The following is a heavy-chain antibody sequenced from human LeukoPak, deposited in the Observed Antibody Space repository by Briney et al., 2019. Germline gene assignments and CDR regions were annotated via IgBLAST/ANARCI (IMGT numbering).Heavy chain of an antibody. D-gene: IGHD2-15*01. CDR1: GGTFSSYA. V-gene: IGHV1-69*13. J-gene: IGHJ4*02. CDR3: ATGYCSGGSCYSGHY. CDR2: IIPIFGTA. Sequence: SVKVSCKASGGTFSSYAISWVRQAPGQGLEWMGGIIPIFGTANYAQKFQGRVTITADESTSTAYMELSSLRSEDTAVYYCATGYCSGGSCYSGHYWGQGTPVTVSS.